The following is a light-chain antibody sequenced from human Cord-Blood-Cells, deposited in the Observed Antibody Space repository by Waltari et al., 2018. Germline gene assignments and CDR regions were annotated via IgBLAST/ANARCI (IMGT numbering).Light chain of an antibody. CDR3: QSADSSGTYYVV. CDR1: ALPKQY. J-gene: IGLJ2*01. CDR2: KDS. Sequence: SYELTQPPSVSVSPGQTARITCSGDALPKQYAYWYQQKPGQAPVLVIYKDSERPSGIPERLSGSSSGTTVTLTISGVQAEDEADYYCQSADSSGTYYVVFGGGTKLTVL. V-gene: IGLV3-25*03.